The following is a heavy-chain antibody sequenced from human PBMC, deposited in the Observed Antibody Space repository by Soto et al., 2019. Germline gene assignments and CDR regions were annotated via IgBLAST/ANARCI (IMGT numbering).Heavy chain of an antibody. D-gene: IGHD7-27*01. Sequence: EVQLLESGGGLVQPGGSLRLSCAASGFTFSNYPINWVRQAPGKGLQWVSGISGTSDTFYSDSVKGRFTVSRDNAESTLYLQMNSLRADDTGVYYCAIVNWDSVRDDDFWGQGTLVTVSA. CDR3: AIVNWDSVRDDDF. J-gene: IGHJ4*01. V-gene: IGHV3-23*01. CDR1: GFTFSNYP. CDR2: ISGTSDT.